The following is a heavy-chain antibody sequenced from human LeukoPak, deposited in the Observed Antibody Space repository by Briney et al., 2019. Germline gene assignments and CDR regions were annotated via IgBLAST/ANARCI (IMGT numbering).Heavy chain of an antibody. CDR3: AKVGDYYYGSGSYYDWFDP. J-gene: IGHJ5*02. Sequence: GGSLRLSCAASGFTFSSYAMSWVRQAPGKGLEGVSAFSGSGGSTYYADSVKGRFTISRDNSKNTLYLQMNSLRAEDTAVYYCAKVGDYYYGSGSYYDWFDPWGQGTLVTVSS. D-gene: IGHD3-10*01. V-gene: IGHV3-23*01. CDR2: FSGSGGST. CDR1: GFTFSSYA.